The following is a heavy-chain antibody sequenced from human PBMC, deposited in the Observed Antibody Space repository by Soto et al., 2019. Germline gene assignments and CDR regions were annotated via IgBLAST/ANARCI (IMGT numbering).Heavy chain of an antibody. V-gene: IGHV1-3*01. CDR3: ARAQIAVAVSFDY. CDR2: INAGNGNT. CDR1: GYTFTSYA. Sequence: QVQLVQSGAEVKKPGASVKVSCKASGYTFTSYAMHWVRQAPGQRLEWMGWINAGNGNTKYSQKFQGRVTITRDTSASTAYMEPSSLRSEDTAVYYCARAQIAVAVSFDYWGQGTLVTVSS. D-gene: IGHD6-19*01. J-gene: IGHJ4*02.